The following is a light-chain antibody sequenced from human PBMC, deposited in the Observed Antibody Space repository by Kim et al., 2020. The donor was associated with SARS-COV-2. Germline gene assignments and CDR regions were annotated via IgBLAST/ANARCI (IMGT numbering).Light chain of an antibody. J-gene: IGKJ2*01. Sequence: QVSISSRSSQSLLHRNGYNYLDWYLQKPGQSPQLLIYLGSNRASGVPDRFSGSGSGTDFTLKISRVEAEDVGVYYCMQALQTPYTFGQGTKLEI. CDR3: MQALQTPYT. CDR2: LGS. CDR1: QSLLHRNGYNY. V-gene: IGKV2-28*01.